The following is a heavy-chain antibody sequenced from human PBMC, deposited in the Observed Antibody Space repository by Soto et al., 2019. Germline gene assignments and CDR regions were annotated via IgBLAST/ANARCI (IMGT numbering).Heavy chain of an antibody. CDR3: AVGYSSGWYYYYGMDV. Sequence: ASVKVSCKASGFTFTSSAVQWVRQARGQRLEWIGWIVVGSGNTNYAQKFQERVTITRDMSTSTAYMELSSLRSEDAAVYYCAVGYSSGWYYYYGMDVWGQGTMVTVSS. V-gene: IGHV1-58*01. J-gene: IGHJ6*02. D-gene: IGHD6-19*01. CDR2: IVVGSGNT. CDR1: GFTFTSSA.